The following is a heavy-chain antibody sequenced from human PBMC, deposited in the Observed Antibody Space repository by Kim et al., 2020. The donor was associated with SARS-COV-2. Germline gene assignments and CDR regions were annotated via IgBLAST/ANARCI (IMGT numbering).Heavy chain of an antibody. Sequence: GGSLRLSCAASGFTFSNAWMSWVRQAPGKGLEWVGRIKSKTDGGTTDYAAPVKGGFTISRDDSKNTLYLQMNSLKTEDTAVYYCTTGSPQRWLQLYFDYWGQGTLVTVSS. V-gene: IGHV3-15*01. CDR3: TTGSPQRWLQLYFDY. D-gene: IGHD5-12*01. CDR2: IKSKTDGGTT. J-gene: IGHJ4*02. CDR1: GFTFSNAW.